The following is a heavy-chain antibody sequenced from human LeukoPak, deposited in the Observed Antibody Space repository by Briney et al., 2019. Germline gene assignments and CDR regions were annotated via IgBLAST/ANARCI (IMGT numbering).Heavy chain of an antibody. CDR1: GYTFTSYG. CDR3: ATAHSSSFPAFDI. Sequence: ASVKVSCKASGYTFTSYGISWVRQAPGQGLEWMGWISAYNGNTNYAQKFQGRVTMTEDTSTDTAYMELSSLRSEDTAVYYCATAHSSSFPAFDIWGQGTMVTVSS. V-gene: IGHV1-18*01. J-gene: IGHJ3*02. CDR2: ISAYNGNT. D-gene: IGHD6-13*01.